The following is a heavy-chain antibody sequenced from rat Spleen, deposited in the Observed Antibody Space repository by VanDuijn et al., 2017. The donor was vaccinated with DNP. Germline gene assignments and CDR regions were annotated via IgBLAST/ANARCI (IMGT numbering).Heavy chain of an antibody. V-gene: IGHV5-22*01. D-gene: IGHD4-3*01. CDR1: GFTFSHYY. Sequence: EVQLVESGGGLVQPGRSMKLSCVASGFTFSHYYMARVRQAPRKGLEWVAYIGSPAYAPYYADSVKGRFTISRDNAKSTLYLQMNSLRSEDMATYYCVRWNSGHFDYWGQGVMVTVSS. CDR3: VRWNSGHFDY. CDR2: IGSPAYAP. J-gene: IGHJ2*01.